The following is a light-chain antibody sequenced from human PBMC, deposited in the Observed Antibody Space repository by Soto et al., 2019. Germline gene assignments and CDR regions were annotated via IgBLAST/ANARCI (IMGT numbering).Light chain of an antibody. Sequence: ETMMTQSPDTLSVSLGERATLSCRASQSLRSSLAWYQQKPGQAPRLLIYDASTRATGIPARFSGSGSGTDFTLIISGLQSEDFAVYYCQQYNNWTQTFGQGTKVEIK. CDR1: QSLRSS. CDR2: DAS. J-gene: IGKJ1*01. CDR3: QQYNNWTQT. V-gene: IGKV3-15*01.